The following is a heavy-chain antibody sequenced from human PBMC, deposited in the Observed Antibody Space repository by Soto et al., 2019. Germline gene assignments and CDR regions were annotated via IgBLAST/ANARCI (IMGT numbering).Heavy chain of an antibody. CDR1: GFIFSHYW. CDR3: ARDRVGVSSSYHYGMEV. D-gene: IGHD1-26*01. CDR2: ISYDGSNK. Sequence: GGSLRLSCAASGFIFSHYWLSWVRQAPGKGLEWVAVISYDGSNKYYADSVKGRFTISRDNSKNTLYLQMNSLRAEDTAVYYCARDRVGVSSSYHYGMEVWGQGTTVTVSS. J-gene: IGHJ6*02. V-gene: IGHV3-30*03.